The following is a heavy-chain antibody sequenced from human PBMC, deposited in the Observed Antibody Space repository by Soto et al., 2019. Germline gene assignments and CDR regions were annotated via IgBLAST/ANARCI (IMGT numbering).Heavy chain of an antibody. D-gene: IGHD3-9*01. CDR1: EFTFSTYA. Sequence: GGSLRLSCAASEFTFSTYAMSWVRQAPGKGLEWVSSISGSGGTTYYANSVKGRFTISRDNSKDTLYLQMNSLRAEDTAVYYCALLNPGGDILTGPDYWGQGTLVTVSS. CDR3: ALLNPGGDILTGPDY. J-gene: IGHJ4*02. CDR2: ISGSGGTT. V-gene: IGHV3-23*01.